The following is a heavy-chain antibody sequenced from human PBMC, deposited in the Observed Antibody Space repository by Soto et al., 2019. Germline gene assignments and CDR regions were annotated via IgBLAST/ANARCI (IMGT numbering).Heavy chain of an antibody. J-gene: IGHJ4*02. D-gene: IGHD2-15*01. V-gene: IGHV4-39*01. CDR1: GGSISSSSYY. Sequence: ASETLSLTCTVSGGSISSSSYYWGWIRQPPGKGLEWIGSIYYSGSTYYNPSLKSRVTISVDTSKNQFSLKLSSVTAADTAVYYCARRVVVAAVFDYWGQGTLVTVSS. CDR2: IYYSGST. CDR3: ARRVVVAAVFDY.